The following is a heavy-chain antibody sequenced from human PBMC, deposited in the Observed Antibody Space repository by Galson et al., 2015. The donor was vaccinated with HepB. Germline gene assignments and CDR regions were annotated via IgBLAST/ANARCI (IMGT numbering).Heavy chain of an antibody. D-gene: IGHD3-22*01. CDR2: IIPIFGTA. CDR1: GGTFSSYA. J-gene: IGHJ4*02. Sequence: SCKASGGTFSSYAISWVRQAPGQGLEWMGGIIPIFGTANYAQKFQGRVTITADESTSTAYMELSSLRSEDTAVYYCAGFAYYDSSGYYEYYFDYWGQGTLVTVSS. CDR3: AGFAYYDSSGYYEYYFDY. V-gene: IGHV1-69*01.